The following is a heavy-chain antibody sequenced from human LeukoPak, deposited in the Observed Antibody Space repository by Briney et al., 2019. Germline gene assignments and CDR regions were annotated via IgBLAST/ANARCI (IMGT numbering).Heavy chain of an antibody. CDR2: IIPILGIA. V-gene: IGHV1-69*04. D-gene: IGHD5-12*01. CDR1: GCTFSSYA. J-gene: IGHJ3*02. Sequence: SVKVSCKASGCTFSSYAISWVRQAPGQGLEWMGRIIPILGIANYAQKFQGRVTITADKSTSTAYMELSSLRSEDTAVYYCAGAVRSGSQLSHDSFDIWGQGTMVTVSS. CDR3: AGAVRSGSQLSHDSFDI.